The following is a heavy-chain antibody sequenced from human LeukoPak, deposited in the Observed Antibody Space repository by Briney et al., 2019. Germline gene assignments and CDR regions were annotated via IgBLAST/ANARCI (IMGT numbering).Heavy chain of an antibody. D-gene: IGHD2-2*01. CDR3: ARVVTWRLQLLSGRHWFDP. J-gene: IGHJ5*02. V-gene: IGHV4-59*01. CDR2: IYYSGST. Sequence: SETLSLTCTVSGGSISSYYWSWIRQPPGKGLEWIGYIYYSGSTNYNPSLKSRVTISVDTSKNQFSLKLSSVTAADTAVYYCARVVTWRLQLLSGRHWFDPWGQGTLVTVSS. CDR1: GGSISSYY.